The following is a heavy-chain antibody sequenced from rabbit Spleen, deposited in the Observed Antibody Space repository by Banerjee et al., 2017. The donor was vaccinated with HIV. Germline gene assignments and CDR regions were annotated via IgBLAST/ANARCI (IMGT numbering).Heavy chain of an antibody. Sequence: QSLEESGGDLVKPGASLTLTCTASGFSFSTSYWMSWVRQAPGKGLEWIACIDAGGSGSTWYATWVNGRFTVSKTSSTTVTLRMTSLTAADTATYFCARDSAGREDFNLWGQGTLVTVS. J-gene: IGHJ4*01. CDR2: IDAGGSGST. V-gene: IGHV1S40*01. D-gene: IGHD4-1*01. CDR3: ARDSAGREDFNL. CDR1: GFSFSTSYW.